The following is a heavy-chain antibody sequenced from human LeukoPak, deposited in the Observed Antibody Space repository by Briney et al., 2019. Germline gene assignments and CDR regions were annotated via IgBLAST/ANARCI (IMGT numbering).Heavy chain of an antibody. J-gene: IGHJ6*03. CDR2: IRSKAYGGTT. CDR3: TRVLGSTSVYYYMDV. CDR1: GFTFGDYA. V-gene: IGHV3-49*03. D-gene: IGHD2-2*01. Sequence: GGSLRLSCTASGFTFGDYAMSWFRQAPGKGLEWVGFIRSKAYGGTTEYAASVKGRFTISRDDSKSIAYLQMNSLKTEDTAVYYCTRVLGSTSVYYYMDVWGKGTTVTVSS.